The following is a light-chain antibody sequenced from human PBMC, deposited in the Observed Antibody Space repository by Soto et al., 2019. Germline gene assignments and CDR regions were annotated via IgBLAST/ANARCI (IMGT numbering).Light chain of an antibody. Sequence: QSALTQPASVSGSPGQSITISCTGTRSDVGGYNFVSWYQQHPGKAPKLMIYDVSNRPSGVSNRFSGSKSGNTASLTISGLQAEDEADYYCSSYRSSSMGVFGTGTKLTVL. CDR1: RSDVGGYNF. J-gene: IGLJ1*01. V-gene: IGLV2-14*01. CDR3: SSYRSSSMGV. CDR2: DVS.